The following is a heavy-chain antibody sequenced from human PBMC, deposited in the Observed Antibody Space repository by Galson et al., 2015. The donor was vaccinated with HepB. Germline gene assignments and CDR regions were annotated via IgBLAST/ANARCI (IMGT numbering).Heavy chain of an antibody. Sequence: SLRLSCAASGFTFDEYGMAWVRQPPGKGLEWVGSISYDGINKYYADSVKGRFTISRDSPKNIVYLQMNSLRPEDTALYYCAKDVGRDEPGIAAAGTENWFDPWGQGTLVTVSS. D-gene: IGHD6-13*01. CDR1: GFTFDEYG. J-gene: IGHJ5*02. CDR2: ISYDGINK. V-gene: IGHV3-30*18. CDR3: AKDVGRDEPGIAAAGTENWFDP.